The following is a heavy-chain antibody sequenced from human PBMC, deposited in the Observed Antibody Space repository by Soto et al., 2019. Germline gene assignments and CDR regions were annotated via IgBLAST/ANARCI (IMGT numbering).Heavy chain of an antibody. CDR2: INHSGST. V-gene: IGHV4-34*01. CDR3: ARGRRGGYYLNY. J-gene: IGHJ4*02. CDR1: GGSFSGYY. D-gene: IGHD3-10*01. Sequence: PSETLSLTCAVYGGSFSGYYWSWIRQPPGKGLEWIGEINHSGSTNYNPSLKSRVTISVDTSKNQFSLKLSSVTAADTAVYYCARGRRGGYYLNYWGQGTLVTVPQ.